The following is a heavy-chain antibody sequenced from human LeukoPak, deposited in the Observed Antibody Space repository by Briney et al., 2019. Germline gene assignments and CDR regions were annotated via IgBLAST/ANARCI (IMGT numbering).Heavy chain of an antibody. CDR2: IRYDGSNK. CDR1: GFTFSSYG. CDR3: ARGITGTNNWFDP. Sequence: GGSLRLSCAASGFTFSSYGMHWVRQAPGKGLEGVAFIRYDGSNKYYADSVKGRFTISRDNSKNTLYLQMNSLRAEDTAVYYCARGITGTNNWFDPWGQGTLVTVSS. J-gene: IGHJ5*02. V-gene: IGHV3-30*02. D-gene: IGHD1/OR15-1a*01.